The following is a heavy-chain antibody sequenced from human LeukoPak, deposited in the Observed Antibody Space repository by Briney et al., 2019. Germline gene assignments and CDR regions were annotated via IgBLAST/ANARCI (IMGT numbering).Heavy chain of an antibody. J-gene: IGHJ3*02. CDR2: IYTSGST. CDR3: AVCSVTGRAFDI. Sequence: SETLSLTCTVSGGSISSYYWSWIRQPAGKGLEWIGRIYTSGSTNYNPSLKSRVTVSVDTSKNQFSLKLSSVTAADTAVYYCAVCSVTGRAFDIWSQGTMVTVSS. V-gene: IGHV4-4*07. CDR1: GGSISSYY. D-gene: IGHD3-10*02.